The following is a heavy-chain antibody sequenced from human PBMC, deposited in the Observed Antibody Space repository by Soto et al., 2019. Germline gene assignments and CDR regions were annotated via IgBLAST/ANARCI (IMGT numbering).Heavy chain of an antibody. CDR1: GYTFTSYG. CDR2: ISAYNGNT. J-gene: IGHJ3*02. Sequence: ASVKVSCMASGYTFTSYGISWVRKAPGQGLEWMGWISAYNGNTNYAQKLQGRVTMTTYTSTSTAYMELRSLRSDDTVVYYCARNRGSGYANDAFDIWGQGTMVTV. V-gene: IGHV1-18*01. CDR3: ARNRGSGYANDAFDI. D-gene: IGHD3-22*01.